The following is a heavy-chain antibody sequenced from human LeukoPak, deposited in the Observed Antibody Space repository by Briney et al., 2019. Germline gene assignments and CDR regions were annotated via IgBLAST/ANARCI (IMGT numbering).Heavy chain of an antibody. CDR3: ARDWAVVVPAAMSQDAFDI. CDR2: LYSDGGST. J-gene: IGHJ3*02. D-gene: IGHD2-2*01. V-gene: IGHV3-74*01. CDR1: GFTFSSYW. Sequence: GGSLRLSCAASGFTFSSYWMHWVRQAPGKGLVWVSRLYSDGGSTTYADSVKGRFTISRDNAKNTLYLQMNSLRAEDTAVYYCARDWAVVVPAAMSQDAFDIWGQGTMVTVSS.